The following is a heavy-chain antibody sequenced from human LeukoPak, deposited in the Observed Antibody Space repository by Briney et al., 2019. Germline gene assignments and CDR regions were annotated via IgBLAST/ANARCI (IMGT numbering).Heavy chain of an antibody. J-gene: IGHJ5*02. CDR3: ARASSASSEDP. D-gene: IGHD6-13*01. CDR1: GGSISSYY. CDR2: IYYSGST. Sequence: SETLSLTCTVSGGSISSYYWSWLRQPPGKGLEWIGYIYYSGSTNYNPSLTSRVTISVDTSKNQFSLKLSSVTAADTAVYYCARASSASSEDPWGPGTLVTVSS. V-gene: IGHV4-59*01.